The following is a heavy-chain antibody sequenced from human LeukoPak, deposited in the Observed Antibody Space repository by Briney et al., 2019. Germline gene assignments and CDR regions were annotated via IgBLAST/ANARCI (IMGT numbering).Heavy chain of an antibody. Sequence: GRSLRLSCAASGFTFDDYAMHWVRQAPGKGLGWVSGISWNSGSIGYADSVKGRFTISRDNAKNSLYLQMNSLRAEDTALYYCAKDSLSYDSGDFDYWGQGTLVTVSS. V-gene: IGHV3-9*01. J-gene: IGHJ4*02. CDR1: GFTFDDYA. D-gene: IGHD3-22*01. CDR2: ISWNSGSI. CDR3: AKDSLSYDSGDFDY.